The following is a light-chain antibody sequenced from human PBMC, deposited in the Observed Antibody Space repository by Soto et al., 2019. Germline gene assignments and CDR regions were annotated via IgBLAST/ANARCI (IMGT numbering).Light chain of an antibody. Sequence: QSVLTQPPSASGTPGQRVTISCSGRSSNIGSNYVYWYQHLPGTAPKLLIHSNNQRPSGVPDRFSGSKSGTSASLAISGLQSEDEAHYYCATWDDTLNSWVFGGGTKLTVL. J-gene: IGLJ3*02. V-gene: IGLV1-47*02. CDR1: SSNIGSNY. CDR2: SNN. CDR3: ATWDDTLNSWV.